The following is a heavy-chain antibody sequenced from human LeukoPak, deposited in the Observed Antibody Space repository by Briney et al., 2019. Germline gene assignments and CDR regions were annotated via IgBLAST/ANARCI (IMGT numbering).Heavy chain of an antibody. CDR1: GFSFSDYS. J-gene: IGHJ5*02. CDR2: ITGTSNVI. D-gene: IGHD2-2*01. CDR3: TRGYSSTSWFDP. Sequence: PGGSLRLSCAASGFSFSDYSMNWVRQTPGKGLEWISYITGTSNVIYCADSVKGRFTISRDNAKNSLYLQMDSLRADDTAVYYCTRGYSSTSWFDPWGQGTLVTVSS. V-gene: IGHV3-48*04.